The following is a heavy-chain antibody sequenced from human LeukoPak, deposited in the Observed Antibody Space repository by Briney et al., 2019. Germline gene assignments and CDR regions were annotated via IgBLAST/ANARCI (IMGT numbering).Heavy chain of an antibody. J-gene: IGHJ4*02. CDR1: GGSFSGYY. D-gene: IGHD3-3*01. CDR3: ARVESGPWEYYFDY. V-gene: IGHV4-34*01. CDR2: INHSGST. Sequence: PSETLSLTCAVYGGSFSGYYWSWIRQPPGKGLEWIGEINHSGSTNYNPSLESRVTISVDTSKNQFSLKLSSVTAADTAVYYCARVESGPWEYYFDYWGQGTLVTVSS.